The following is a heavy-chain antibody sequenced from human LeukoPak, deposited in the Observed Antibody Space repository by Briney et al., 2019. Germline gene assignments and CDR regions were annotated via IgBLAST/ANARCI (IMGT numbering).Heavy chain of an antibody. J-gene: IGHJ4*02. Sequence: GGALRLSCAAAGFIFSSYGMHWGRPAPGKGVGWVAYIRYDGNNEYYADSVKGRFAIFRDNSKNTLYLQMNSLKPKDTAVYYCAKAHHYCSSSSCSLKPDYWGQGTLVTVSS. V-gene: IGHV3-30*02. D-gene: IGHD2-15*01. CDR2: IRYDGNNE. CDR3: AKAHHYCSSSSCSLKPDY. CDR1: GFIFSSYG.